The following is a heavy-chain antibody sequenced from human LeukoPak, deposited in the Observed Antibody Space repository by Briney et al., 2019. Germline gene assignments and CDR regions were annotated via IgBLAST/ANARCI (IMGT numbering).Heavy chain of an antibody. Sequence: GGSLRLFCTSSGFIFRDYWMSWVRQTPGKGLEWVANINQDGSTKYYVDSVKGRFTISRDNAKNSLYLQMSSLRAEDTAVYHCARGGYDSIYFDYWGQGTLVTVSS. D-gene: IGHD5-12*01. J-gene: IGHJ4*02. CDR2: INQDGSTK. CDR1: GFIFRDYW. V-gene: IGHV3-7*03. CDR3: ARGGYDSIYFDY.